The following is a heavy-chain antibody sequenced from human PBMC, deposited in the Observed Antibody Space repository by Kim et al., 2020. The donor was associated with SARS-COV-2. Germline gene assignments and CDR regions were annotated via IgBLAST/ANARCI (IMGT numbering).Heavy chain of an antibody. V-gene: IGHV4-39*01. Sequence: SETLSLTCTVSGGSISTRNYYWGWIRQPPGKGLEGIGSVYYSGTIYYNPSLKSRVTISVHTSKNQFSLKLNSVTAADTAVYYCARLVLMGNYDISSHFD. CDR1: GGSISTRNYY. D-gene: IGHD3-9*01. J-gene: IGHJ4*01. CDR3: ARLVLMGNYDISSHFD. CDR2: VYYSGTI.